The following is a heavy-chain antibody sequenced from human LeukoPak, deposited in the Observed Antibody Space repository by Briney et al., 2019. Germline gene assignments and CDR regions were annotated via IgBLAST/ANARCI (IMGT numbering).Heavy chain of an antibody. CDR1: GFPFETNA. D-gene: IGHD6-13*01. CDR3: ARVGPADGTADY. CDR2: IGNTET. V-gene: IGHV3-23*01. J-gene: IGHJ4*02. Sequence: GGSLRLSCATSGFPFETNAMSWVRQAPGKGLEWVATIGNTETFYADSVTGRFTISRDNSKNTVNLQMNSLRVDDTAVYYCARVGPADGTADYWGQGTLVTVSS.